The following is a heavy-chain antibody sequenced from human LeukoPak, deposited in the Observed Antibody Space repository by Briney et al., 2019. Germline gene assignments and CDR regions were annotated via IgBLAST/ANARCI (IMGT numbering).Heavy chain of an antibody. CDR1: RFTFSNSW. CDR2: IKEDGSEK. J-gene: IGHJ3*02. V-gene: IGHV3-7*01. CDR3: VRGDSMDI. D-gene: IGHD4-11*01. Sequence: GGSLRLSCTDSRFTFSNSWMSWVRQAPGKGLEWVANIKEDGSEKYYVDSVKGGFTISRDNAKSSVFLQMNSLRAEGTAVYYCVRGDSMDIWGQGRMVTVSS.